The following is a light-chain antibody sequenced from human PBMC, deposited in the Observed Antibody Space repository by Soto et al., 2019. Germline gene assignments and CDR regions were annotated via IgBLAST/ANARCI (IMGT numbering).Light chain of an antibody. CDR1: NSDIGAGCD. Sequence: QSVLTQPPSLSGAPGQRVTISCTGTNSDIGAGCDVNWYQQPPGTAPKLLIYGNTNRPSGVPDRFSGSKSDTSASLAITGLQAEDEADYYCQSYDSSLRGVVFGGGTKVTVL. CDR2: GNT. J-gene: IGLJ3*02. V-gene: IGLV1-40*01. CDR3: QSYDSSLRGVV.